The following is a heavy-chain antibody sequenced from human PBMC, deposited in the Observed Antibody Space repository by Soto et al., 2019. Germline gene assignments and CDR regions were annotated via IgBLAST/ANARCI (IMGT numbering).Heavy chain of an antibody. D-gene: IGHD3-10*01. CDR1: GFTFSSYG. V-gene: IGHV3-33*06. J-gene: IGHJ4*02. CDR2: IWHDGGNK. Sequence: QVQLVESGGGVVQPGRSLRLSCAASGFTFSSYGMHWVRQAPGKGLEWVAFIWHDGGNKFYAESVKGRFTISRDNSKNTLYLQMNLLRVEDTAVYYCAKGLISSTMARVLDYWGQGALVTVSS. CDR3: AKGLISSTMARVLDY.